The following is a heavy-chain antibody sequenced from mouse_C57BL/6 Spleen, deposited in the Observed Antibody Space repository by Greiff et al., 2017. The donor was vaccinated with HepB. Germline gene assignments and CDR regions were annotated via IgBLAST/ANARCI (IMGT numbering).Heavy chain of an antibody. J-gene: IGHJ2*01. CDR2: IWSGGRT. V-gene: IGHV2-2*01. CDR1: GFSLTSYG. CDR3: GRGEGCLYYMDY. Sequence: QVQLQQSGPGLVQPSQSLSITCTVSGFSLTSYGVHWVRQSPGKGLEWLGVIWSGGRTDYNAAFISRLSISKDNSKSQVFFKMNSLQADDTAIYYCGRGEGCLYYMDYWGQGTTLTVSS.